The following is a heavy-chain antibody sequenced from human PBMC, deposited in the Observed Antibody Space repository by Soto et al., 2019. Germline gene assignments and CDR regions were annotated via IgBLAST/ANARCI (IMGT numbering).Heavy chain of an antibody. J-gene: IGHJ6*02. CDR1: GGSISSGGYY. Sequence: SETLSLTCTVSGGSISSGGYYWSWIRQHPGKGLEWIGYIYYSGSTYYNPSLKSRVTISVDTSKNQFSLKLSSVTAADTAVYYCAREGSGAAAAYGMDVWGQGTTVTVPS. V-gene: IGHV4-31*03. CDR2: IYYSGST. D-gene: IGHD6-13*01. CDR3: AREGSGAAAAYGMDV.